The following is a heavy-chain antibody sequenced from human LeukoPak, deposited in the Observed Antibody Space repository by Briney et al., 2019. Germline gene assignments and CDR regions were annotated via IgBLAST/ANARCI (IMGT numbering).Heavy chain of an antibody. CDR2: IYTSGST. Sequence: SQTLSLTCTVSGGSISSGSYYWSWIRQTAGKGLEWIGRIYTSGSTNYNPSLKSRVTISVDTSKNQFSPKLSSVTAADTAVYYCASMYYYDSSGYYSWGQGTLVTVSS. V-gene: IGHV4-61*02. D-gene: IGHD3-22*01. J-gene: IGHJ5*02. CDR1: GGSISSGSYY. CDR3: ASMYYYDSSGYYS.